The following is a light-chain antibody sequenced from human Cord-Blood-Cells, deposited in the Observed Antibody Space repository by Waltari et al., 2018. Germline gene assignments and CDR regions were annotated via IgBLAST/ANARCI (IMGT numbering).Light chain of an antibody. Sequence: QSVLTQPPSASVTPGQRVTISCSGSSSNIGSNTVNWYQQLPGTAPNLLIYSNNQRPSGVPDRFSGSKSGTSASLAISGLQSEDEADYYCAAWDDSLNGPVFGGGTKLTVL. CDR3: AAWDDSLNGPV. CDR2: SNN. CDR1: SSNIGSNT. J-gene: IGLJ3*02. V-gene: IGLV1-44*01.